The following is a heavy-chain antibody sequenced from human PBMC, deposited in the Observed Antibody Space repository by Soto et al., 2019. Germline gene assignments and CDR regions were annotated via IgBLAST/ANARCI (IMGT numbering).Heavy chain of an antibody. CDR2: ISYDGSNK. D-gene: IGHD2-15*01. CDR1: GFTFSSYG. J-gene: IGHJ3*02. Sequence: QVQLVESGGGVVQPGRSLRLSCAASGFTFSSYGMHWVRQAPGKGLERVAVISYDGSNKYYADSVKGRFTISRVNSKNTLYLQVISVRSEGTGAYYCANVLAPVVVVAATALYDAFASWGPGTMGVVAS. V-gene: IGHV3-30*18. CDR3: ANVLAPVVVVAATALYDAFAS.